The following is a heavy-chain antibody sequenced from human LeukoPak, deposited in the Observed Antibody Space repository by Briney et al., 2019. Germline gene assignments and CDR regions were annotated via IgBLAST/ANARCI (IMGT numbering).Heavy chain of an antibody. V-gene: IGHV1-69*02. J-gene: IGHJ3*02. CDR1: GGTFSSYT. CDR3: ASPLAGYCSSTSCADDAFDI. CDR2: IIPILGIA. D-gene: IGHD2-2*01. Sequence: ASVKVSCKASGGTFSSYTISWERQAPGQGLEWMGRIIPILGIANYAQKFQGRVTITADKSTSTAYMELSSLRSEDTTVYYCASPLAGYCSSTSCADDAFDIWGQGTMVTVSS.